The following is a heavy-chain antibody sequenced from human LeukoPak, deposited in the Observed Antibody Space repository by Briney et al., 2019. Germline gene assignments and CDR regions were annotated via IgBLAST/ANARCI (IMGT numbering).Heavy chain of an antibody. D-gene: IGHD1-26*01. CDR2: IYYSGST. CDR1: GGSISSYY. J-gene: IGHJ4*02. V-gene: IGHV4-59*12. Sequence: SSETLSLTCTVSGGSISSYYWSWIRQPPGKGLEWIGYIYYSGSTNYNPSLKSRVTISVDTSKNQFSLKLSSVTAADTAVYYCARGRVYELPVFDYWGQGTLVTVSS. CDR3: ARGRVYELPVFDY.